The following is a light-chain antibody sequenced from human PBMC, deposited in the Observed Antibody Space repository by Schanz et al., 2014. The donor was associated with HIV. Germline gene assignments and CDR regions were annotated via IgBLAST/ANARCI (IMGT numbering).Light chain of an antibody. CDR1: SNDIGSYNY. Sequence: QSALTQPPSASGSPGQSVTISCIGTSNDIGSYNYVSWYQQHPGKAPKLMIYEVTKRPSGVPDRFSGSKSGNTASLTVSGLQADDEADYYCSSYATTKDLLFGGGTKLTVL. CDR3: SSYATTKDLL. J-gene: IGLJ2*01. V-gene: IGLV2-8*01. CDR2: EVT.